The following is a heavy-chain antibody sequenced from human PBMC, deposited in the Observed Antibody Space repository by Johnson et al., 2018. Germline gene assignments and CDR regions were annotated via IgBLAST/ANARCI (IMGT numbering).Heavy chain of an antibody. D-gene: IGHD1-1*01. CDR2: IKQDGSDK. CDR1: GFTFSNHW. V-gene: IGHV3-7*01. CDR3: VRTGGAFDF. Sequence: VQLVQSGGGLVQPGGSLRLSCEASGFTFSNHWMSWVRQAPGKGLEWVVNIKQDGSDKKYVDFVKGRFTISRDNAQNSLYLQMNRLRDEEPAVYSYVRTGGAFDFWGQGSRGTVSS. J-gene: IGHJ3*01.